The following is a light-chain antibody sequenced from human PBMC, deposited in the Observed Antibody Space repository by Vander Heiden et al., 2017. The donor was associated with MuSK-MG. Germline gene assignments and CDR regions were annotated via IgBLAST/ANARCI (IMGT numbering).Light chain of an antibody. Sequence: EIVMTQSPATLSVSPGERATLSCRASQSVTSNLAWYQQKPGQAPRLLIYDASTRATGVPARFSGSGFGTEFTLTISSLQAEDFAVYHCQQYNQWPPVTFGQGTRLELK. CDR3: QQYNQWPPVT. J-gene: IGKJ5*01. CDR2: DAS. V-gene: IGKV3-15*01. CDR1: QSVTSN.